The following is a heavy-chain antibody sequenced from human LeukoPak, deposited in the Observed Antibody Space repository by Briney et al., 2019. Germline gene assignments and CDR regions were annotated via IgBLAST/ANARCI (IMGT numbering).Heavy chain of an antibody. CDR2: IYYSGST. CDR1: GGSISSSSYY. J-gene: IGHJ4*02. D-gene: IGHD3-22*01. Sequence: SETLSLTCTVSGGSISSSSYYWGWIRQPPGKGLEWIGYIYYSGSTNYNPSLKSRVTISVDTSKNQFSLKLSSVTAADTAVYYCARVSRYYYDSSGYYLPYYFDYWGQGTLVTVSS. V-gene: IGHV4-61*05. CDR3: ARVSRYYYDSSGYYLPYYFDY.